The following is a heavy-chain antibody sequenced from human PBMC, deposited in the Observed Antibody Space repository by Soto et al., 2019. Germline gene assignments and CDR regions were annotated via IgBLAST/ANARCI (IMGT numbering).Heavy chain of an antibody. CDR1: GGSISSSSYY. V-gene: IGHV4-39*01. D-gene: IGHD3-22*01. CDR3: ARHETYYYDSSGERYYYGMDV. CDR2: IYYSGST. J-gene: IGHJ6*02. Sequence: PSETLSLTCTVSGGSISSSSYYWGWNRQPPGKGLEWIGSIYYSGSTYYNPSLKSRVTISVDTSKNQFSLKLSSVTAADTAVYYCARHETYYYDSSGERYYYGMDVWGQGTTVTVSS.